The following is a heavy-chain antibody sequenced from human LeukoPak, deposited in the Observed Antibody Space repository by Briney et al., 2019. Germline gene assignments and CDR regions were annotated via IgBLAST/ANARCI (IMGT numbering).Heavy chain of an antibody. D-gene: IGHD2-2*01. CDR2: MNPNSGNT. CDR1: GYTFTSYE. CDR3: ARGRGYCSSTSCYLEFDP. V-gene: IGHV1-8*03. Sequence: ASVKVSCKAPGYTFTSYEINWVRQATGQGLEWMDGMNPNSGNTGYAQKFQGRVTITRNTSISTAYMELSSLRSEDTAVYYCARGRGYCSSTSCYLEFDPWGQGTLVTVSS. J-gene: IGHJ5*02.